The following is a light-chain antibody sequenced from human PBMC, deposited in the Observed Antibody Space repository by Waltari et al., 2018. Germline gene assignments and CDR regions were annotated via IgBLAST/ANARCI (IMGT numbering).Light chain of an antibody. V-gene: IGLV1-47*01. CDR1: NSNIGPYY. CDR3: ATWDDSLTAWV. CDR2: RNN. J-gene: IGLJ3*02. Sequence: QSVLTQPPSTSGTPGQRATISCSGRNSNIGPYYVYWYHQLPGTAPKLLIYRNNQRPSGVPDRFSGSKSGTSASLAISGLRSEDEADYYCATWDDSLTAWVFGGGTKLTVL.